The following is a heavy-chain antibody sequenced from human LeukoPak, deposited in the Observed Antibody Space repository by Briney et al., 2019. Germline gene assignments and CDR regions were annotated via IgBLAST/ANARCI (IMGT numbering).Heavy chain of an antibody. V-gene: IGHV4-34*01. D-gene: IGHD6-13*01. CDR2: TNHSGST. J-gene: IGHJ3*02. Sequence: SETLSLTCAVYGGSFSGYYWSWIRQPPGKGLEWFGETNHSGSTNYNPSLKSRVTISVDTSKSQFSLKLSSVTAADTAVYYCARWRRRAAGAFDIWGQGTMVTVSS. CDR3: ARWRRRAAGAFDI. CDR1: GGSFSGYY.